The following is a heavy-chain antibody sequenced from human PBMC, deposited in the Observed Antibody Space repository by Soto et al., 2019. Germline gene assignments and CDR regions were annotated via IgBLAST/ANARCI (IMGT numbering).Heavy chain of an antibody. D-gene: IGHD3-22*01. CDR1: GFTFSSYS. V-gene: IGHV3-21*01. CDR3: ARGYSSYDSSGYYYREYFQH. J-gene: IGHJ1*01. Sequence: PGGSLRLSCAASGFTFSSYSMNWVRQAPGKGLEWVSSISSSSYIYYADSVRGRFTISRDNAKNSLYLQMNSLRAEDTAVYYCARGYSSYDSSGYYYREYFQHWGQGTLVTVSS. CDR2: ISSSSYI.